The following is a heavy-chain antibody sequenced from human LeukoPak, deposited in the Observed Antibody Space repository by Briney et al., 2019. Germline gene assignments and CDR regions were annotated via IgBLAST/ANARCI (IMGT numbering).Heavy chain of an antibody. J-gene: IGHJ4*02. V-gene: IGHV3-33*08. Sequence: GRSLRLSCAASGFTFSSYGMHWVRQAPGKGLEWVAVIWYDGSNKYYADSVKGRFTISRDNSKNMLYLQMNSLRAEDTAVYYCARDWGGEVIAVAGMSWYWGQGTLVTVSS. CDR1: GFTFSSYG. CDR3: ARDWGGEVIAVAGMSWY. CDR2: IWYDGSNK. D-gene: IGHD6-19*01.